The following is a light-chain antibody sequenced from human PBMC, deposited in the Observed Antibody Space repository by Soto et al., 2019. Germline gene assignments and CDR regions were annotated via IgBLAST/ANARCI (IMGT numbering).Light chain of an antibody. CDR2: LNSDGSH. CDR3: QTWATDIRV. J-gene: IGLJ3*02. Sequence: QAVVTQSPSASASLGASVKLTCTLSSGHSNYAIAWHQQQPEKGPRYLMNLNSDGSHTKGDGIPDRFSGSSSGAERYLTISSLQSEDEADYYCQTWATDIRVFGGGTKLTVL. V-gene: IGLV4-69*01. CDR1: SGHSNYA.